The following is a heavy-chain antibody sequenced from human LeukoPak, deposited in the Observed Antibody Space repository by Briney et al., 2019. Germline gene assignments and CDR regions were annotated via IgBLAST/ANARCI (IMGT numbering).Heavy chain of an antibody. D-gene: IGHD5-18*01. J-gene: IGHJ4*02. CDR2: ISNDGSKK. CDR1: GFTSSSYG. V-gene: IGHV3-30*18. Sequence: GGSLRLSCAASGFTSSSYGMHWVRQAPGKGLDWVAVISNDGSKKYYADSVKGRFTISRDNSKNTLSLQVSSLRTEDTAVYYCAKDRYSYAFEYSDSWGQGTLVTVSS. CDR3: AKDRYSYAFEYSDS.